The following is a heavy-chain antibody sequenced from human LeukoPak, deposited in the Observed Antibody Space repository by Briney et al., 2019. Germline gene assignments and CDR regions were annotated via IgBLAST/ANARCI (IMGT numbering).Heavy chain of an antibody. J-gene: IGHJ3*01. CDR1: GCAISSSY. Sequence: PSETLSLTCTVSGCAISSSYCCWIRQPPGKGLEWIGYIYNSGSTNYNPSLKSRVTISLDTSKNQLSLHLTSVTAADTAVYFCERDDDGLFDAFDFRLQGTVVTVSS. V-gene: IGHV4-4*08. CDR3: ERDDDGLFDAFDF. CDR2: IYNSGST.